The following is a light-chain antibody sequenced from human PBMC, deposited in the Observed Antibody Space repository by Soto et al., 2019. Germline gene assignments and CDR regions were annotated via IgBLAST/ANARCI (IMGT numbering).Light chain of an antibody. Sequence: IQMTQSPSYLSASVGDRVTISCRSSQGIRNDLAWYQQKPGKAPKLLIYAASSLQSGVPSRFSGSGSGTDFTPTISSLQPEDFATYYCLQDYNYPWTFGQGNKVE. CDR2: AAS. CDR1: QGIRND. CDR3: LQDYNYPWT. J-gene: IGKJ1*01. V-gene: IGKV1-6*01.